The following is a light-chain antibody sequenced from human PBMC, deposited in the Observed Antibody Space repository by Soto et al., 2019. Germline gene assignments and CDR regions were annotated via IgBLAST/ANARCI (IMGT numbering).Light chain of an antibody. Sequence: QSALTQPSSVSASPGQSITISCTGTSSDIGGYNYVSWYQQHPGKAPKLMIYDVSNRPSGVSSRFSGSKSGDTAYLAISGLQSDDEADFYGSSYTSANTVVLFG. J-gene: IGLJ2*01. V-gene: IGLV2-14*01. CDR1: SSDIGGYNY. CDR2: DVS. CDR3: SSYTSANTVVL.